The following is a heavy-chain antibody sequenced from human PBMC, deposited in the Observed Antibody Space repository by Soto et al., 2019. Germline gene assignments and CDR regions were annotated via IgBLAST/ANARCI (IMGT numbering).Heavy chain of an antibody. J-gene: IGHJ4*02. V-gene: IGHV1-18*01. Sequence: QVQLVQSGAEVKKPGASVKVSCKASGYTFTSYGISWVRQAPGQGLEWMGWISAYNGNTNYAQKLQGRVTMTTDTSTSTAYIELRSLRSDDTAAYYCARDEGGSGSYLGPDYWGQGTLVTVSS. CDR1: GYTFTSYG. CDR2: ISAYNGNT. CDR3: ARDEGGSGSYLGPDY. D-gene: IGHD1-26*01.